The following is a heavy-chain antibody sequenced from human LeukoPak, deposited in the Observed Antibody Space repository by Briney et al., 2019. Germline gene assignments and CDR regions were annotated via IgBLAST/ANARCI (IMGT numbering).Heavy chain of an antibody. Sequence: GESLKISCKGSGYSFTSYWIGWGRQMPGKGLEWMGIIYPGDSDTRYSPSFQGQVTISADKSISTAYLQWSSLKASDTAMYYCARIDIVVVPAAIGPFDPWGQGTLVTVSS. J-gene: IGHJ5*02. V-gene: IGHV5-51*01. D-gene: IGHD2-2*01. CDR3: ARIDIVVVPAAIGPFDP. CDR2: IYPGDSDT. CDR1: GYSFTSYW.